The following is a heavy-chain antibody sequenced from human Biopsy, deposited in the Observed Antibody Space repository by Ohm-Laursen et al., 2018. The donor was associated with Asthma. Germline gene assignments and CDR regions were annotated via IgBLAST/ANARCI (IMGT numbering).Heavy chain of an antibody. CDR3: ARKAGSCISRTCYSLDF. Sequence: SVKGSCKSLGGTFNTYVIGWVRQAPGQGLEWMGGINSVFGTTTYPQKFQDRVTITAVDSTSTVYMELSSLRSEDTAVYYCARKAGSCISRTCYSLDFWGQGTLVTVSS. CDR2: INSVFGTT. V-gene: IGHV1-69*13. D-gene: IGHD2-2*01. J-gene: IGHJ4*02. CDR1: GGTFNTYV.